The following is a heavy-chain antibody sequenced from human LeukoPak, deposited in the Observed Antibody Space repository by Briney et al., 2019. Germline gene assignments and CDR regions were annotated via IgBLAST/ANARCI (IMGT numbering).Heavy chain of an antibody. CDR2: IKQDGSEK. CDR3: ARGIFTSWGAFDI. J-gene: IGHJ3*02. D-gene: IGHD2-2*01. CDR1: GFTFSSYW. V-gene: IGHV3-7*01. Sequence: PGGSLRLSCAASGFTFSSYWMSWVRQAPGKGLEWVANIKQDGSEKYYVDSVKGRFTISRDNAKNSLYLQMNSLRAEDTAVYYCARGIFTSWGAFDIWGQGTMVTVSS.